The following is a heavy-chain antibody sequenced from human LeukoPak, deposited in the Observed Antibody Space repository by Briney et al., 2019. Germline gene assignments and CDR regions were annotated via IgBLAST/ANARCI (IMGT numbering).Heavy chain of an antibody. J-gene: IGHJ6*03. Sequence: GESLRLSCAASGFTFSSYGMHWVRQAPGKGLEWVAFIRYDGSNKYYADSVKGRFTISRDNSKNTLYLQMNSLRAEDTAVYYCASGSGSYRTPYYYMDVWGTGTTVTVSS. CDR3: ASGSGSYRTPYYYMDV. D-gene: IGHD3-10*01. CDR1: GFTFSSYG. CDR2: IRYDGSNK. V-gene: IGHV3-30*02.